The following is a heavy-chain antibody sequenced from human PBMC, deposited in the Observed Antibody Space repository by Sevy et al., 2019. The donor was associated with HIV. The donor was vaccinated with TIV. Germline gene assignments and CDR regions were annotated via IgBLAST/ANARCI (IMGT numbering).Heavy chain of an antibody. V-gene: IGHV1-46*01. CDR3: AGGSEATYYEFWAGYYSKGYYYYYAMDV. D-gene: IGHD3-3*01. Sequence: ASVKVSCKASGYTFTSYYMHWVRQAPGQGLEWMGIINPSGGSTSYAQKLQGRVTMTRDTSTSTVYMELSSLRSEDTAVYHCAGGSEATYYEFWAGYYSKGYYYYYAMDVWGQGTTVTVSS. CDR1: GYTFTSYY. CDR2: INPSGGST. J-gene: IGHJ6*02.